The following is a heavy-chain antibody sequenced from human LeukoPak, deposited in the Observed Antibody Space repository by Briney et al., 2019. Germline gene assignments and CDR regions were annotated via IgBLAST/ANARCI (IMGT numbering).Heavy chain of an antibody. CDR3: ARDSGSYGDSRDAFDI. CDR2: IYYSGST. J-gene: IGHJ3*02. CDR1: GGSVSSSSYY. Sequence: SETLSLTCTVSGGSVSSSSYYWGWIRQPPGKGLEWIGSIYYSGSTYYNPSLKSRVTISVDTSKNQFSLKLSSVTAADTAVYYCARDSGSYGDSRDAFDIWGQGTMVTVSS. D-gene: IGHD1-26*01. V-gene: IGHV4-39*07.